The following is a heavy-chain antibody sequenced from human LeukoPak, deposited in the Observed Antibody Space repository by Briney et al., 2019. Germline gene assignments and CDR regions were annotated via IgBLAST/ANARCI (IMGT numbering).Heavy chain of an antibody. CDR3: AKGVHLWFGYFDY. J-gene: IGHJ4*02. D-gene: IGHD3-10*01. V-gene: IGHV3-23*01. CDR2: ISGSGGST. Sequence: GGSLRLSCAASGFTFSSYAMSWVRQAPGKGLEWVSAISGSGGSTYYADSVKGRFTISRDNSKNTLYLQMDSLRAEDTAVYYCAKGVHLWFGYFDYWGQGTLVTVSS. CDR1: GFTFSSYA.